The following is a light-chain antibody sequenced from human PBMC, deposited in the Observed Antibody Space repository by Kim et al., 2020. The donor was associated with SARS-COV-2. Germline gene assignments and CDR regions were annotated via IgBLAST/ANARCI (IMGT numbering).Light chain of an antibody. CDR2: DAS. V-gene: IGKV3-11*01. J-gene: IGKJ4*02. CDR3: QQRDNWPLT. Sequence: EIVLTQSPVTLSLSPGERATLSCRTSQSVNSHLAWYQQKPGQAPRLLIYDASNRATGIPARFIGSGSGTDFILTISSLDPEDVAVYYCQQRDNWPLTFGGGTKVDIK. CDR1: QSVNSH.